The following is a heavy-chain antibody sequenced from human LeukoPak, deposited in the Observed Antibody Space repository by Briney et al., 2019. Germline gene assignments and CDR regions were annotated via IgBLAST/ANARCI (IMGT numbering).Heavy chain of an antibody. V-gene: IGHV3-21*01. J-gene: IGHJ4*02. Sequence: PGGSLRLSCAASGFTFSSYSMNWVRQAPGKGLEWVSSISSSSSYIYYADSVKGRFTISRDNAKNSLYLQMNSLRAEDTAVYYCARVWNWLAAAGNLFDYWGQGTLVTVSS. D-gene: IGHD6-13*01. CDR1: GFTFSSYS. CDR2: ISSSSSYI. CDR3: ARVWNWLAAAGNLFDY.